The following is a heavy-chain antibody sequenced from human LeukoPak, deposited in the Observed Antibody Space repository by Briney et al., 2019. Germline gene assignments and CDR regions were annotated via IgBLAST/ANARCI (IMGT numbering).Heavy chain of an antibody. CDR2: IHSGGTT. CDR1: GFIVSSNY. CDR3: ARLKDIAVAGIGSHDF. Sequence: GGSLRLSCAASGFIVSSNYMSWVRQPPGKGLEWVSVIHSGGTTYYAGSVKGRFTISRDHSRNTVYLQMNNLRAEDTALYYCARLKDIAVAGIGSHDFWGQGTMVTVSS. D-gene: IGHD2-2*01. J-gene: IGHJ3*01. V-gene: IGHV3-53*01.